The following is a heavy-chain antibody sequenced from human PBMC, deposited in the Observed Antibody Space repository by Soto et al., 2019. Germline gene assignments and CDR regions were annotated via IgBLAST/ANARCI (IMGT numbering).Heavy chain of an antibody. D-gene: IGHD4-17*01. Sequence: HLQLQESGPGLVKPSETLSLTCTVSGDSISSSGHYWGWISQPPGKGLEWIGSIYFGGSTYYNPSLKSRVTISTDTSKNQLSLKVSSVTAADTAIYYCARAGEQLDYDTYFDYWGQGTLVTVSS. CDR3: ARAGEQLDYDTYFDY. V-gene: IGHV4-39*01. CDR2: IYFGGST. J-gene: IGHJ4*02. CDR1: GDSISSSGHY.